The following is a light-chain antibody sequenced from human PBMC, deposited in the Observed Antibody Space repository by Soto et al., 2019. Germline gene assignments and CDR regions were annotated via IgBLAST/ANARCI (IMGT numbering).Light chain of an antibody. V-gene: IGKV1-5*03. CDR1: QTISGW. CDR2: EAS. Sequence: DIQMTQSPSTLSASVGDRVTMTCRASQTISGWLAWYQQKPGKAPNLLIYEASTLENGVPSRFSASGSETEFTLTISSLQPDDFATYYCQQYDSYIPFTFGQGTKVEIK. CDR3: QQYDSYIPFT. J-gene: IGKJ2*01.